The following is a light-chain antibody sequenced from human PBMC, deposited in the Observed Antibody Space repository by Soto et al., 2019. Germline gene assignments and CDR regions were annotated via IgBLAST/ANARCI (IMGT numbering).Light chain of an antibody. CDR2: AAS. Sequence: DIQMTQSPSSLSASVVSRVSITCRGSQAINNYLAWYQQKPGKLPKVLIYAASTLQTGVPSRFSGSGSGTAFTLTINSLQPDDIATYYCQNYDSYPMAFGQGTRLEIK. J-gene: IGKJ5*01. CDR3: QNYDSYPMA. V-gene: IGKV1-27*01. CDR1: QAINNY.